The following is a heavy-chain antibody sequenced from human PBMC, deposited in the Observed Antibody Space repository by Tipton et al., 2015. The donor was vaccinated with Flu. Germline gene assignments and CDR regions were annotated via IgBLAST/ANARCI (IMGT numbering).Heavy chain of an antibody. D-gene: IGHD2/OR15-2a*01. CDR1: GGSISGYY. V-gene: IGHV4-59*08. CDR3: ARVTGASTAYSMDV. Sequence: LRLSCTVSGGSISGYYWTWIRQPPGKGLEWIGYIYYSGSTNYNPSLQSRVTISVDSSKNQFSLKLTSVTAADTAVYYCARVTGASTAYSMDVWGQGTTVTVSS. CDR2: IYYSGST. J-gene: IGHJ6*01.